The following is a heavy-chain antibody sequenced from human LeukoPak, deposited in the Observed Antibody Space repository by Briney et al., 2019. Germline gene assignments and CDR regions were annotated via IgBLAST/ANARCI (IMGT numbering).Heavy chain of an antibody. Sequence: GGSLRLSCAASGFTFSSYAMGWVRQAPGKGLKWVSAISGSGGSTYYADSVKGRFTISRDNSKNTLYLQINSLRAEDTAVYYCAKGPRTGYNWNMALLNWFDPWGQGTLVTVSS. D-gene: IGHD1-20*01. CDR3: AKGPRTGYNWNMALLNWFDP. V-gene: IGHV3-23*01. CDR2: ISGSGGST. CDR1: GFTFSSYA. J-gene: IGHJ5*02.